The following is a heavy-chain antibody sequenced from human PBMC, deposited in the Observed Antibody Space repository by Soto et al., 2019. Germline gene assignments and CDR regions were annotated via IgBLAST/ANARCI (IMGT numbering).Heavy chain of an antibody. Sequence: QVQLVESGGGVVQPGRSLRLSCAASGFTFSSYGMHWVRQAPGKGLEWVAVIWYDGSDKYYADSVKGRFTISRDNSKNPLYLQMNSLRAEDTAVYYCASSGGSFDFDYWGQGTLVTVSS. CDR2: IWYDGSDK. V-gene: IGHV3-33*01. CDR1: GFTFSSYG. D-gene: IGHD2-15*01. J-gene: IGHJ4*02. CDR3: ASSGGSFDFDY.